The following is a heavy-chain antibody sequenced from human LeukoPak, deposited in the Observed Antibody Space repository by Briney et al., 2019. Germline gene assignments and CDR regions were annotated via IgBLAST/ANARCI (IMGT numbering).Heavy chain of an antibody. V-gene: IGHV1-2*02. Sequence: ASVKVSCKASGYTFTGYYMHWVRQTPGQGLEWMGWINPNSGGTNYAQKFQGRVTMTRDTSISTAYMELSRLRSDDTAVYYCARDGAYCSGGSCYFGINTRSHFDYWGQGALVTVSS. D-gene: IGHD2-15*01. CDR1: GYTFTGYY. CDR3: ARDGAYCSGGSCYFGINTRSHFDY. CDR2: INPNSGGT. J-gene: IGHJ4*02.